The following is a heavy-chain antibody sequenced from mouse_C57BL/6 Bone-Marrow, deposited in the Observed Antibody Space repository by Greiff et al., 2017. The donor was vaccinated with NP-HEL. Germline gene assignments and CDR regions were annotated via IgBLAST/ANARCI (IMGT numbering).Heavy chain of an antibody. J-gene: IGHJ3*01. CDR2: IYPGSGST. CDR3: ARGIYYGNLAWFAY. CDR1: GYTFTSYW. Sequence: QVQLQQPGAELVKPGASVKMSCKASGYTFTSYWITWVKQRPGQGLEWIGDIYPGSGSTNYNEKFKSKATLTVDTSSSTAYMQRSSLTSEDSAVYYCARGIYYGNLAWFAYWGQGTLVTVSA. D-gene: IGHD2-1*01. V-gene: IGHV1-55*01.